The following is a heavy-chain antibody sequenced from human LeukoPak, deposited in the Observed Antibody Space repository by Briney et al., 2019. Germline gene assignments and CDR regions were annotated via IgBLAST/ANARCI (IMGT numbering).Heavy chain of an antibody. V-gene: IGHV3-48*03. CDR3: ARDSDFVEWFVSHPFDP. CDR2: ISSSGSTI. J-gene: IGHJ5*02. CDR1: GFTFSSYE. D-gene: IGHD3-3*01. Sequence: GGSLRLSCAAYGFTFSSYEMNWVRQAPGKGLEWVSYISSSGSTIYYADSVKGRFTISRDNAKNSLYLQMNSLRAEDTAVYYCARDSDFVEWFVSHPFDPWGQGTLVTVSS.